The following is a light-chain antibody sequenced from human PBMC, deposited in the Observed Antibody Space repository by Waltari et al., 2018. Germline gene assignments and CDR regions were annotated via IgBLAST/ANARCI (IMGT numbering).Light chain of an antibody. J-gene: IGLJ1*01. CDR1: SSDIGAYYY. V-gene: IGLV2-11*01. Sequence: QSALTQPRSVSGSPGQSVTISCSGTSSDIGAYYYVSWYQQHPGKAPKLLISDVTKRPSGFPPRFSGSKSGNTASLVISGLQSDDEADYYCCSYAGSETFVFGTGTTVTVL. CDR2: DVT. CDR3: CSYAGSETFV.